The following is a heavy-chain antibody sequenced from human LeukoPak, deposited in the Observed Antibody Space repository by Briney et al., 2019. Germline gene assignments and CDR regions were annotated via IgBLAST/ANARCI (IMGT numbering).Heavy chain of an antibody. CDR2: ISGSGGST. V-gene: IGHV3-23*01. CDR1: GFTFSSYG. J-gene: IGHJ4*02. D-gene: IGHD3-22*01. CDR3: AKDPNDSSGYFYPNYFDY. Sequence: GGSLRLSCAASGFTFSSYGMSWVRQAPGKGLEWVSVISGSGGSTYYADSVKGRFTISRDNSKNTLYLQMNSLRAEDTAVYYCAKDPNDSSGYFYPNYFDYWGQGTLVTVSS.